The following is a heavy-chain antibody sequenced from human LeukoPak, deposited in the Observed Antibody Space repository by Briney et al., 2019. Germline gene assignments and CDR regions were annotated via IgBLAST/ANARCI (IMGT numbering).Heavy chain of an antibody. D-gene: IGHD6-13*01. CDR3: AREDFCSSGNCFDP. V-gene: IGHV1-2*02. CDR2: INPKSGGA. CDR1: GYTFTGYY. Sequence: ASVKVSCKASGYTFTGYYIHWVRQAPGQGLEWMGWINPKSGGANYAQKFQGRVTMIRDTSISTAHMELSRLRSVDTAVYYCAREDFCSSGNCFDPWGQGTLVTVSS. J-gene: IGHJ5*02.